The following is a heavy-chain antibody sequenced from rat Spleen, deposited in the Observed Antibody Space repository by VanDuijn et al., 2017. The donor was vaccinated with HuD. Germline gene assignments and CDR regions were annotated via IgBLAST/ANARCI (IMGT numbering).Heavy chain of an antibody. V-gene: IGHV5-7*01. Sequence: EVQLVESGGGSVQPGRSMRLSCAVSGLSFSNYDMAWVRQAPTKGLEWVASISYDGSSTYYRDSVKGRFTISRDNAKSTLYLQMDSLRSEDTATYYCARHAYYDGFYHWFFDFWGPGTMVTVSS. CDR1: GLSFSNYD. CDR3: ARHAYYDGFYHWFFDF. CDR2: ISYDGSST. D-gene: IGHD1-12*03. J-gene: IGHJ1*01.